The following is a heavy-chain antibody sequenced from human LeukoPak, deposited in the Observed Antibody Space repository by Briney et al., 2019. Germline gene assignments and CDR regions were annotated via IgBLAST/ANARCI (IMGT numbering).Heavy chain of an antibody. D-gene: IGHD3-9*01. Sequence: GGSLRLSCAGCGFTLRSYLMHWVRQAPGKGLVWVSRINSDGSSTSYADSVKGRFTISRDNAKNTLYLQMNSLSAEDTAVYYCERGPSGPKSNDILRRGWGPYWGQGTLVTVSS. J-gene: IGHJ4*02. CDR3: ERGPSGPKSNDILRRGWGPY. CDR2: INSDGSST. V-gene: IGHV3-74*01. CDR1: GFTLRSYL.